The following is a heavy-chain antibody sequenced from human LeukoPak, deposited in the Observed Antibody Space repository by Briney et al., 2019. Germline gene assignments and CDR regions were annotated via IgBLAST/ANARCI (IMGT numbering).Heavy chain of an antibody. Sequence: GESLKISCKASGCRFTSYWIDRVRQMPGKGLEWMGIIYPGDSDTRYSPSFQGQVTISADKSISTAYLQWSSLKASDTAMYYCARPYSSGWYWGQGTLVTVSS. D-gene: IGHD6-19*01. V-gene: IGHV5-51*01. CDR2: IYPGDSDT. J-gene: IGHJ4*02. CDR1: GCRFTSYW. CDR3: ARPYSSGWY.